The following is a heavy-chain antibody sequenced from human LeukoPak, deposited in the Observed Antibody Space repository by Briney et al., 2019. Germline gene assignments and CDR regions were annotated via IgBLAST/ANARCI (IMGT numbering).Heavy chain of an antibody. Sequence: SETLSLTCTVSGGSISSYYWSWIRQPPGKGLEWIGYIYYSGSTNYNPSLKSRVTISVDTSKNQFSLKLSSVIAADTAVYYCAREGVTTPYYYYYMDVWGKGTTVTVSS. CDR1: GGSISSYY. D-gene: IGHD4-11*01. V-gene: IGHV4-59*12. CDR3: AREGVTTPYYYYYMDV. CDR2: IYYSGST. J-gene: IGHJ6*03.